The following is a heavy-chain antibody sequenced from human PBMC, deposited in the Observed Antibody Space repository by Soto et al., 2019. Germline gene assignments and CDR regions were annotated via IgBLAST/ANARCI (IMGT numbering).Heavy chain of an antibody. CDR3: AKVGCSTSCYYFDY. CDR2: ISYDGSNK. V-gene: IGHV3-30*18. D-gene: IGHD2-2*01. CDR1: VFTFSSYG. Sequence: GWSLRLSCASSVFTFSSYGMHWVRRAPGKGLEWVAVISYDGSNKYYADSVKGRFTISRDNSKNTLYLQMNSLRAEDTAVYYCAKVGCSTSCYYFDYWGQGTLVTVSS. J-gene: IGHJ4*02.